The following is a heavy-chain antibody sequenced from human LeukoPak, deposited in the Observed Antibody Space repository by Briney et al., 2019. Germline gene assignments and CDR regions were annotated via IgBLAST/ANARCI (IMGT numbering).Heavy chain of an antibody. Sequence: GGSLRLSCAASGFTFSDYYMSWIRQAPGKGLEWVSYISSSGSTIYYADSVKGRFTISRDNAKNSLYLQMNSLRAEDTAVYYCARVRKNWNDGNYYYYMDVWGKGTTVTISS. J-gene: IGHJ6*03. V-gene: IGHV3-11*04. CDR1: GFTFSDYY. CDR2: ISSSGSTI. CDR3: ARVRKNWNDGNYYYYMDV. D-gene: IGHD1-1*01.